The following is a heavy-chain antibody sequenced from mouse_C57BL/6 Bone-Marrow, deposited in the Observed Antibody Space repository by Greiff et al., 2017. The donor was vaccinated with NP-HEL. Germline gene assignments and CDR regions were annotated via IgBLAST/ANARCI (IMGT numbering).Heavy chain of an antibody. Sequence: EVQLQQSGPELVKPGASVKMSCKASGYTFTDYNMHWVKQSHGKSLEWIGYINPNNGGTSYNQKFKGKATLTVNKSSSPAYMELRSLTSEDSAVYYCARKGWLLLYFDYWGQGTTLTVSS. D-gene: IGHD2-3*01. V-gene: IGHV1-22*01. CDR2: INPNNGGT. J-gene: IGHJ2*01. CDR3: ARKGWLLLYFDY. CDR1: GYTFTDYN.